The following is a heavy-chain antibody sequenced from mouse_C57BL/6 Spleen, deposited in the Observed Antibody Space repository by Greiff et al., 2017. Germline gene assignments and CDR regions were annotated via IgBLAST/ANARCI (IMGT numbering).Heavy chain of an antibody. CDR1: GYTFTTYP. D-gene: IGHD1-1*01. CDR2: FHPYNDDT. Sequence: QVQLQQSGAELVKPGASVKMSCKASGYTFTTYPIEWMKQNHGKSLEWIGNFHPYNDDTKYNEKFKGKATLTVEKSSSTVYLELSRLTSDGAAVYYCAITTVVAAWFAYWGQGTLVTVSA. J-gene: IGHJ3*01. V-gene: IGHV1-47*01. CDR3: AITTVVAAWFAY.